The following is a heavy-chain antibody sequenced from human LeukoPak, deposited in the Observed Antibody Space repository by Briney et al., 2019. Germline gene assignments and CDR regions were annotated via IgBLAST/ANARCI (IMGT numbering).Heavy chain of an antibody. Sequence: SVKVSCKASGYTFTSYDINWVRQAPGQGLEWMGGIIPIFGTANYAQKFQGRVTITADESTSTAYMELSSLRSEDTAVYYCARDRYGGNSHFDYWGQGTLVTVSS. CDR3: ARDRYGGNSHFDY. CDR2: IIPIFGTA. V-gene: IGHV1-69*13. J-gene: IGHJ4*02. CDR1: GYTFTSYD. D-gene: IGHD4-23*01.